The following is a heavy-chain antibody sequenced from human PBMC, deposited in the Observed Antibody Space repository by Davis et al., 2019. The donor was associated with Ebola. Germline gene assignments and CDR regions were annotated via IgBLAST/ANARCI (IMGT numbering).Heavy chain of an antibody. CDR3: ASMATIAEFDY. J-gene: IGHJ4*02. Sequence: PGGSLRLSCAASGFTFSDYYMSWIRQAPGKGLEWLSYISSSGSTIYYAGSVKGRFTISRDNAKKSLYLQMNSLRAQDTAVYYCASMATIAEFDYWGQGAQVTVSS. CDR2: ISSSGSTI. D-gene: IGHD5-24*01. CDR1: GFTFSDYY. V-gene: IGHV3-11*01.